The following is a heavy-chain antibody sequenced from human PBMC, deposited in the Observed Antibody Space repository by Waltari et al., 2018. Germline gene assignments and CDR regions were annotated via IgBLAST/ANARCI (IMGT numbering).Heavy chain of an antibody. V-gene: IGHV1-24*01. D-gene: IGHD6-19*01. CDR2: FDSENGEP. CDR1: GYSLGELS. Sequence: QVQLVQSGAEVKKAGASVKVSCEVFGYSLGELSKNGVRQAPGKGVEWMGGFDSENGEPVYAQKFQGRVTMTEDTSKDIAYMELSRLRSEDTAVYFCATDPVSGRHRDYWGQGTLVTVSS. J-gene: IGHJ4*02. CDR3: ATDPVSGRHRDY.